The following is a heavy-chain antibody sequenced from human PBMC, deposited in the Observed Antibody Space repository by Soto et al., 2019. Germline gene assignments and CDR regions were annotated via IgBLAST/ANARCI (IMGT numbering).Heavy chain of an antibody. CDR1: GFTVSSNY. Sequence: PGGSLRLSCAASGFTVSSNYMSWVRQAPGKGLEWVSVIYSGGSTYYADSVKGRFTISRDNSKNTLYLQMNSLRAEDTAVYYCARDFGDFWSGQTYYYYGMDVWGQGTTVTVSS. CDR2: IYSGGST. V-gene: IGHV3-53*01. J-gene: IGHJ6*02. CDR3: ARDFGDFWSGQTYYYYGMDV. D-gene: IGHD3-3*01.